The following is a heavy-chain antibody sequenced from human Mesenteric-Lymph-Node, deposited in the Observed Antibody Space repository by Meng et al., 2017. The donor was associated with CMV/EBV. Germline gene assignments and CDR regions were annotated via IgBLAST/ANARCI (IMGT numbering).Heavy chain of an antibody. V-gene: IGHV4-61*01. CDR3: ARDLYYFDMDV. J-gene: IGHJ6*02. CDR1: GVSVSSGNYY. Sequence: SETLSLTCTVSGVSVSSGNYYWSWIRQPPGKGLEWIGYIYYSGSTNYNPSLKSRVTISVDTSKNQFSLKLSSVTAADTAVYYCARDLYYFDMDVWGQGTTVTVSS. CDR2: IYYSGST.